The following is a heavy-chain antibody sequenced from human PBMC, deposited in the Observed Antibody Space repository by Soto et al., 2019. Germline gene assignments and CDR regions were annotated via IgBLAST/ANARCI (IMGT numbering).Heavy chain of an antibody. CDR2: IGHDGGDE. CDR1: GFSFTTFW. V-gene: IGHV3-7*04. J-gene: IGHJ4*02. CDR3: TGGSGWLQTD. D-gene: IGHD6-19*01. Sequence: EVQLVESGGGLVHPGDSLRLSCADSGFSFTTFWMTWVRQAPGKGLEWVAIIGHDGGDELYADSVKGRFTISRDNAKNSVYLQMNSLRVEDTAVYFCTGGSGWLQTDWGQGTLVTVSS.